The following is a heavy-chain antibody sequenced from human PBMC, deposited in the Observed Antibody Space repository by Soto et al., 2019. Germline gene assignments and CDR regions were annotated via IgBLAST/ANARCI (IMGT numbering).Heavy chain of an antibody. Sequence: QVQLVQSGAEVKKPGASVKVSCKASGYTFTSSGFSWVRQAPGQGLEWMGCICGYNGNTNYARKLHGRVTMTTDTSTSTAYIELMILRSDDTAVYYYSRVRALEIGDYWGQGTLVTVSS. J-gene: IGHJ4*02. CDR2: ICGYNGNT. D-gene: IGHD3-3*01. CDR1: GYTFTSSG. CDR3: SRVRALEIGDY. V-gene: IGHV1-18*01.